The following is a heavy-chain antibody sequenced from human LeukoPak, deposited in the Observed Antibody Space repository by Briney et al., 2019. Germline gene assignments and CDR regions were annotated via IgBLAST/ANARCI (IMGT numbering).Heavy chain of an antibody. CDR2: INPNSGGT. CDR1: GYTFTGYY. J-gene: IGHJ4*02. D-gene: IGHD3-22*01. CDR3: ASIDYYDSSGYYSAFDY. Sequence: GASVKVSCKACGYTFTGYYMHWVRQAPGQGLEWMGRINPNSGGTNYAQKFQGRVTMTRDTSISTAYMELSRLRSDDTAVYYCASIDYYDSSGYYSAFDYWGQGTLVTVSS. V-gene: IGHV1-2*06.